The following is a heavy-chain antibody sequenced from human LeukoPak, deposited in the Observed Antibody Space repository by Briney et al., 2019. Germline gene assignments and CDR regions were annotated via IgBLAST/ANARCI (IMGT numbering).Heavy chain of an antibody. CDR1: GSTFNSYA. D-gene: IGHD6-19*01. Sequence: AGGSLRLSCAASGSTFNSYAMYWVRQAPGKGLEWVSWIFGSGGSAHYADSVKGRFTISRDNSKNTVYLQMDSLRVEDTAVYYCGKTTTGYSSGRYPGWPVDYWGQGTLVTVSS. CDR2: IFGSGGSA. V-gene: IGHV3-23*01. J-gene: IGHJ4*02. CDR3: GKTTTGYSSGRYPGWPVDY.